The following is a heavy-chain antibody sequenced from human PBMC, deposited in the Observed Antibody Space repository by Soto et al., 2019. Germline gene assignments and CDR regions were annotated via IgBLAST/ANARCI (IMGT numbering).Heavy chain of an antibody. J-gene: IGHJ4*02. CDR2: FDPEDGET. Sequence: GASVKVSCKVSGYTLTELSMHWVRQAPGKGLEWMGGFDPEDGETIYAQKFQGRVTMTEDTSTDTAYMELSSLRSEDTAVYYCAIGYCSSTSCYVYDYWGQGTLVTVSS. CDR1: GYTLTELS. CDR3: AIGYCSSTSCYVYDY. D-gene: IGHD2-2*01. V-gene: IGHV1-24*01.